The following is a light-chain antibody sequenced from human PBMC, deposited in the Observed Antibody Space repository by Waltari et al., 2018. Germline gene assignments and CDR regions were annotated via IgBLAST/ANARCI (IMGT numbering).Light chain of an antibody. Sequence: SYVLTQPPSVSVAPGRTARITCGGNNIGSKSVHGYQQKPGQAPVVVVHDDSDRPSGIPERFSGSNSGNTATLTISRVEDGDEADYYCQVWDSYSDQSVVFGGGTKLTVL. CDR2: DDS. CDR3: QVWDSYSDQSVV. J-gene: IGLJ2*01. V-gene: IGLV3-21*03. CDR1: NIGSKS.